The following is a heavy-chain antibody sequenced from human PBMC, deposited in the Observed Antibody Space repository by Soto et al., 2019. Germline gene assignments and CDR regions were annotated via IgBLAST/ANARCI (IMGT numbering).Heavy chain of an antibody. CDR3: ARDYNGFWSGYYQHSCWFDP. J-gene: IGHJ5*02. V-gene: IGHV4-4*07. D-gene: IGHD3-3*01. Sequence: PSETLSLTCTVSGGSISSYYWSWIRQPAGKGLEWIGRIYTSGSTNYNPSLKSRVTMSVDTSKNQFSLKLSSVTAADTAVYYCARDYNGFWSGYYQHSCWFDPWGQGTLVTVSS. CDR2: IYTSGST. CDR1: GGSISSYY.